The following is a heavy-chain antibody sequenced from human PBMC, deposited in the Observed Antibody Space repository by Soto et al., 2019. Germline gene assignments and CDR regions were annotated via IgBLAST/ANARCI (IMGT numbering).Heavy chain of an antibody. CDR1: GGSISSYY. CDR3: ARWTDWGSFDY. J-gene: IGHJ4*02. CDR2: IYYSGST. D-gene: IGHD7-27*01. Sequence: SETLSLTCTVSGGSISSYYWSWIRQPPGKGLEWIGYIYYSGSTNYNPSLKSRVTISVDTSKNQFSLKLSSVTAADTAVYYCARWTDWGSFDYWGQGTLVTVSS. V-gene: IGHV4-59*08.